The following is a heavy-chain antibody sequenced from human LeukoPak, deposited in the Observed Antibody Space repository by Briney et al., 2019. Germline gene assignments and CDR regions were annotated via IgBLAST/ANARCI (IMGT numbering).Heavy chain of an antibody. D-gene: IGHD3-10*01. Sequence: SETLSLTCTVSGGSISSSTYYWGWIRQPPGKGLEWIGSINYSGSTFYNPSLKSRVTISVDTSKNQFSLILSSVTAADTAVYFCASARLSIVRGITNFDYWGQGTVVTVSS. V-gene: IGHV4-39*01. J-gene: IGHJ4*02. CDR3: ASARLSIVRGITNFDY. CDR1: GGSISSSTYY. CDR2: INYSGST.